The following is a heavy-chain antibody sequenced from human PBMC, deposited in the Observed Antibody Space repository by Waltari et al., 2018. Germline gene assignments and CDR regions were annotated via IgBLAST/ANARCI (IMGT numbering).Heavy chain of an antibody. J-gene: IGHJ4*02. CDR1: GFTFSSYG. D-gene: IGHD6-19*01. Sequence: EVQLVESGGGLVQPGGSLRLSCAASGFTFSSYGMNWVRQAPGKVREWVSYLSSSSSTIYYADSVKGRFTISRDNAKNSLYLQMNSLRAEDTAVYYCARTMGSSGDDYWGQGTLVTVSS. V-gene: IGHV3-48*04. CDR2: LSSSSSTI. CDR3: ARTMGSSGDDY.